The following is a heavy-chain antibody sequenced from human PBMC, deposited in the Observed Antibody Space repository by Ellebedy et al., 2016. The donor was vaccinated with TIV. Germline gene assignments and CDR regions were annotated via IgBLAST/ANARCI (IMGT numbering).Heavy chain of an antibody. V-gene: IGHV1-69*04. Sequence: AASVKVSCKASGYTFTNFDISWVRQAPGQGLEWMGRVIPILGITNYAQKFQGRFTITADTSTSTVYMELSSLRSEDTALYYCARWGVYSGTFQGPFDFWGQGTLVTVSS. CDR3: ARWGVYSGTFQGPFDF. CDR1: GYTFTNFD. CDR2: VIPILGIT. J-gene: IGHJ4*02. D-gene: IGHD5/OR15-5a*01.